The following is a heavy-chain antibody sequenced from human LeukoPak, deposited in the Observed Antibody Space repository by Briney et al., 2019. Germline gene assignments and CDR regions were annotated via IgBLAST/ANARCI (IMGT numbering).Heavy chain of an antibody. D-gene: IGHD1-26*01. CDR1: GFTFSTYA. Sequence: LPGGSLRLSCAASGFTFSTYAMSWVRQAPGKGLEWVSAISGSGDGTCYADSVKGRFTISRDNSKNTLYLQMNSLRADGTAVYYCAKNTSGSYFDYWGQGTLVTVSS. V-gene: IGHV3-23*01. CDR3: AKNTSGSYFDY. CDR2: ISGSGDGT. J-gene: IGHJ4*02.